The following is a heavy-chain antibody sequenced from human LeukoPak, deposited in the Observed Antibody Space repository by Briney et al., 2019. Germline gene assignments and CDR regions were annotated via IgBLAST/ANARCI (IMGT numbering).Heavy chain of an antibody. CDR2: IKQDGSEK. Sequence: GGSLRLSCAASGFTFSSYGMTWVRQAPGKGLEWVANIKQDGSEKYYVDSVKGRFTISRDNAKSSLYLQMDSLRAEDTAVYYCARAIGKSEGYWGQGTLVTVSS. D-gene: IGHD4-23*01. CDR3: ARAIGKSEGY. CDR1: GFTFSSYG. J-gene: IGHJ4*02. V-gene: IGHV3-7*01.